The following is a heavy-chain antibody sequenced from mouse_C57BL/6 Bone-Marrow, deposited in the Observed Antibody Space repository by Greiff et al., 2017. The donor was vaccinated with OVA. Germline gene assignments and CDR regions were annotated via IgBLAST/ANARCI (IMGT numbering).Heavy chain of an antibody. D-gene: IGHD2-2*01. Sequence: VQLQQSGAELVRPGASVKLSCTASGFNIKDDYMHWVKQRPEQGLEWIGWIDPENGDTEYASKFQGKATITADTSSNTAYLQLSSLTSEDTAVYYCTTRLWLREDYFDYWGQGTTLTVSS. CDR1: GFNIKDDY. J-gene: IGHJ2*01. CDR3: TTRLWLREDYFDY. CDR2: IDPENGDT. V-gene: IGHV14-4*01.